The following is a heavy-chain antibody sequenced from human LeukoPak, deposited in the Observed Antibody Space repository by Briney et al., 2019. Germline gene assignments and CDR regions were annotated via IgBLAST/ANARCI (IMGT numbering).Heavy chain of an antibody. CDR2: INWNGVST. J-gene: IGHJ6*03. CDR1: GFTFDDYG. CDR3: ARNSGWYAWARELYYYYMDV. V-gene: IGHV3-20*04. D-gene: IGHD6-19*01. Sequence: PGGSLRLCCAASGFTFDDYGMSWVRQVPGKGLEWVSGINWNGVSTGYADSVKGRFTISRDNAKNSLYLQMNSLRAEDTALYYCARNSGWYAWARELYYYYMDVWGKGTTVTVSS.